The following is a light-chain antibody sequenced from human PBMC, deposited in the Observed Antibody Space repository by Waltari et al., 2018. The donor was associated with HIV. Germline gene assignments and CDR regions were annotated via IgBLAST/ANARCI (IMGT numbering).Light chain of an antibody. V-gene: IGLV1-40*01. CDR3: QSYDRRLMWV. Sequence: HSLLTQPPSVSGAPGQRVTISCTASSSNIGAGYEVHWYQKYPGTAPKLLIFQNISRPSGVPDRFSGSKSVTSASLVITGLQAEDEADYYCQSYDRRLMWVFGGGTSLTV. J-gene: IGLJ2*01. CDR1: SSNIGAGYE. CDR2: QNI.